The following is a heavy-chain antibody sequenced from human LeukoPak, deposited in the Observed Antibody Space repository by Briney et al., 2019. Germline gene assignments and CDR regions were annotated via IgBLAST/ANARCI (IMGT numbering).Heavy chain of an antibody. V-gene: IGHV4-39*01. CDR1: GASISTTSYY. D-gene: IGHD4-17*01. Sequence: SETLSLTGTVSGASISTTSYYGVWIRQPPGKGLEWIGSIYYTGSTNYNPSLKSRVTLSVDTSKNEFSLKLSSVTATDTAVYYCARGRNGDFDYWGQGTLVTVSS. CDR3: ARGRNGDFDY. CDR2: IYYTGST. J-gene: IGHJ4*02.